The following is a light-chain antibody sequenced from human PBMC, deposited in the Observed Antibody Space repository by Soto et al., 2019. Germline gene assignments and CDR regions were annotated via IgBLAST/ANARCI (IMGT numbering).Light chain of an antibody. J-gene: IGKJ4*01. CDR3: QQYGSSPLT. CDR2: GAS. V-gene: IGKV3-20*01. CDR1: QSVSSSY. Sequence: IVLTQSPGTLSLSPGERATLPCRSSQSVSSSYLAWYQQKPGQAPRLLIYGASSRATGIPDRFSGSGSGTDFTLTISRLEPEDFAVYYCQQYGSSPLTLGGGTKVDIK.